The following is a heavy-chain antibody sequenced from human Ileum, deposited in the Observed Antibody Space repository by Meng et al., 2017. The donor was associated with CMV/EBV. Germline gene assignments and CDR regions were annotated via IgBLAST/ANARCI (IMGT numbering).Heavy chain of an antibody. Sequence: VQIQESGPGLVKHSETLSLTCTVSGASISSGDYYWTWIRQPPGKGLEWIGYIYYTGATYYRPSLESRIVISSDTSKNHFSLTLTSVTAADTAVYFCARAKQAAENFDSWGQGTLVTVSS. CDR2: IYYTGAT. CDR3: ARAKQAAENFDS. CDR1: GASISSGDYY. D-gene: IGHD6-13*01. V-gene: IGHV4-30-4*08. J-gene: IGHJ4*02.